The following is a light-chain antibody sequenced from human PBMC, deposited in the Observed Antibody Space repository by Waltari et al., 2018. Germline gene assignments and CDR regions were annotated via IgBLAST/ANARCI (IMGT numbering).Light chain of an antibody. CDR1: RSNIGSNS. V-gene: IGLV1-44*01. J-gene: IGLJ3*02. Sequence: QSVLTQPPSASGTPGQRVTISCSGSRSNIGSNSVNWYQQLPGTAPKLRIHTNKQRPSGVPHPFSACKARTSASLAISGLKSEDEADYYCAVWDDSLNGWVFGGGTKLTVL. CDR3: AVWDDSLNGWV. CDR2: TNK.